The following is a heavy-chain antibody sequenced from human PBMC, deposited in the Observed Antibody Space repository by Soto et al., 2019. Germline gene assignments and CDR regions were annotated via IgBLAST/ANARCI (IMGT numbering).Heavy chain of an antibody. CDR3: ARERYQVISDGMDV. D-gene: IGHD2-2*01. Sequence: ASVKVSCKASGYTFTGYYVHWVREAPGQGLEWMGWINPETGGTSYAQKFQGRVTLSRDTSINTAYLELSRLRFDDAAVYFCARERYQVISDGMDVWGQGTTVTVSS. J-gene: IGHJ6*02. CDR2: INPETGGT. V-gene: IGHV1-2*02. CDR1: GYTFTGYY.